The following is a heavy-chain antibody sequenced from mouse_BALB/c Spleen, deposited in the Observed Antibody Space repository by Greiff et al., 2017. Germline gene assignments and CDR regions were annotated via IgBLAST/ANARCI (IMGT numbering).Heavy chain of an antibody. CDR1: GYTFTDYN. Sequence: EVKLQESGPELVKPGASVKISCKASGYTFTDYNMHWVKQSHGKSLEWIGYIYPYNGGTGYNQKFKSKATLTVDNSSSTAYMELRSLTSEDSAVYYCARKGYYRYDGYFDYWGQGTTLTVSS. CDR3: ARKGYYRYDGYFDY. CDR2: IYPYNGGT. D-gene: IGHD2-14*01. V-gene: IGHV1S29*02. J-gene: IGHJ2*01.